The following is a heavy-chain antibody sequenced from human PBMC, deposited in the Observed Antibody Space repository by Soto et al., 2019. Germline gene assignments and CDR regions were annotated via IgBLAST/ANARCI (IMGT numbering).Heavy chain of an antibody. CDR3: AKIGIVVVTATRTYYFDY. CDR2: ISGSGGST. CDR1: GFTFSSYA. D-gene: IGHD2-21*02. V-gene: IGHV3-23*01. J-gene: IGHJ4*02. Sequence: PGGSLRLSCAASGFTFSSYAMSWVRQAPGKGLEWVSAISGSGGSTYYADSVKGRFTISRGNSKNTLYLQMNSLRAEDTAVYYCAKIGIVVVTATRTYYFDYWGQGTLVTVSS.